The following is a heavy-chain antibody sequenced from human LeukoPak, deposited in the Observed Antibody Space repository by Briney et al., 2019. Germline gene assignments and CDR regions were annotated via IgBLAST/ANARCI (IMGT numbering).Heavy chain of an antibody. V-gene: IGHV1-18*01. J-gene: IGHJ6*02. CDR1: GYTFSNYG. D-gene: IGHD6-13*01. CDR2: ISAYNGNT. CDR3: ARDSSSWSAGYYYYAMDV. Sequence: ASVKVSCKASGYTFSNYGIGWVRQAPGQGLEWMGWISAYNGNTNYAQKLQGRVTMTTDTSTTTAYMELRSLRSDDTAVYYCARDSSSWSAGYYYYAMDVWGQGTTVTVSS.